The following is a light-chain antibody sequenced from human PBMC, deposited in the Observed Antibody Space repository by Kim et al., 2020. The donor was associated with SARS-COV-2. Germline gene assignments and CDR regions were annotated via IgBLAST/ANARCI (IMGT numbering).Light chain of an antibody. Sequence: GDRVTITCRASQGIGSDLGWYQQRPGKAPKRLIYGASRLESGVPSRFSGTGSGTEFILTISNLQAEDPATYYCLQYSSYPLTFGQGTKVDIK. CDR3: LQYSSYPLT. CDR2: GAS. V-gene: IGKV1-17*02. J-gene: IGKJ1*01. CDR1: QGIGSD.